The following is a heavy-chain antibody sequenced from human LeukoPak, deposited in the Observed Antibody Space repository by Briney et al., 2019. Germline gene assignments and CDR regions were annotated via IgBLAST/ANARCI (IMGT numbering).Heavy chain of an antibody. CDR3: ARVSVRFGAWGWFDP. J-gene: IGHJ5*02. D-gene: IGHD3-10*01. V-gene: IGHV3-74*01. CDR2: INSDGSST. Sequence: GGSLRLSCAASGFTFSSYWMHWVRQAPGKGLVWVSHINSDGSSTSYADSVKGRFTISRDNAKNTLYLQMNSLRAEDTAVYYCARVSVRFGAWGWFDPWGQGTLVTVSS. CDR1: GFTFSSYW.